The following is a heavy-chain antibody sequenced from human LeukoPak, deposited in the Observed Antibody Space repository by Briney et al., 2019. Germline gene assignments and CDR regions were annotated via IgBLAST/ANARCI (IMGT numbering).Heavy chain of an antibody. Sequence: SXXLSLTCTVSGGSISSYYWSWIRQPPGKGLEWIGYIYYSGSTNYNPSLKSRVTISVDTSKNQFSLKLSSVTAADTAVYYCARDCGDYSGYNWFDPWGQGTLVTVSS. CDR1: GGSISSYY. CDR3: ARDCGDYSGYNWFDP. J-gene: IGHJ5*02. V-gene: IGHV4-59*01. CDR2: IYYSGST. D-gene: IGHD4-11*01.